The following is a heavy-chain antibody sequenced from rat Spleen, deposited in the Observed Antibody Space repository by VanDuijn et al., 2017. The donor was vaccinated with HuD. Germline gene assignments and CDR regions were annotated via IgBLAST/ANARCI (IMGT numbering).Heavy chain of an antibody. CDR3: ARRYYSGFDY. CDR2: ISPGGGNT. V-gene: IGHV5S13*01. CDR1: GFTFSNFG. D-gene: IGHD1-1*01. J-gene: IGHJ2*01. Sequence: EVQLVESGGGLVQPGRSLKLSCAVSGFTFSNFGFVWVRQAPTKGLEWVASISPGGGNTFYRDSVKGRFTISRDNAKTTLYLQMDSLRSEDTATYYCARRYYSGFDYWGQGGMVTVSS.